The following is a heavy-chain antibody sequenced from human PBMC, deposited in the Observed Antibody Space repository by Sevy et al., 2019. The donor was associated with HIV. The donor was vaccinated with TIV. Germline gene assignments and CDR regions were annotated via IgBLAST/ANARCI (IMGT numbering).Heavy chain of an antibody. CDR3: RRRGGYSDYGMDV. V-gene: IGHV3-13*01. CDR1: GFTFITYD. CDR2: VGPAGDT. D-gene: IGHD5-12*01. J-gene: IGHJ6*02. Sequence: GGSLRLSCAASGFTFITYDMHWVRHVTGKGLEWDSGVGPAGDTFYQGSVKGRFTISRENAKNSLYLQMNNLRAGDTAVYYCRRRGGYSDYGMDVWGQGTTVTVSS.